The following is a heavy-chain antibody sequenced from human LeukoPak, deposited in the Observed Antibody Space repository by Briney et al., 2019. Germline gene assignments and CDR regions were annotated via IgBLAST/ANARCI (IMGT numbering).Heavy chain of an antibody. D-gene: IGHD3-22*01. CDR2: ISDSGSST. CDR3: TKDDYDPIGAFTSAY. V-gene: IGHV3-23*01. Sequence: GGSLRLSRAASGFTFSSHAMSWVRQAPGRGLEWVSNISDSGSSTSYAPSVKGRFTISRDNSKIMVYMQMNSLRAEDTAVYFCTKDDYDPIGAFTSAYWGRGTLVSVSS. J-gene: IGHJ4*02. CDR1: GFTFSSHA.